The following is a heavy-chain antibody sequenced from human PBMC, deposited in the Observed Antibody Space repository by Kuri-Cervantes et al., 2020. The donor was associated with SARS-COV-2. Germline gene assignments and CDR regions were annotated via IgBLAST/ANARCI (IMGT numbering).Heavy chain of an antibody. J-gene: IGHJ3*02. CDR1: GDPMSSGNYY. V-gene: IGHV4-61*09. CDR2: IYTTGST. D-gene: IGHD2-2*01. Sequence: SETLSLTCTVSGDPMSSGNYYWSWIRQPAGKGLEWIGHIYTTGSTNYSPSLKSRVTISVDTSKNQFSLKLSSVTAADTAVYYCARLAVVVVPAAMRAYAFDIWGQGTMVTVSS. CDR3: ARLAVVVVPAAMRAYAFDI.